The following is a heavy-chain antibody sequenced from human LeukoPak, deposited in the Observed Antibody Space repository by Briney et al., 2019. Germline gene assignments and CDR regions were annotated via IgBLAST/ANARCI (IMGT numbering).Heavy chain of an antibody. D-gene: IGHD3-22*01. CDR2: IFYVGST. V-gene: IGHV4-59*11. Sequence: SETLSLTCTVSGDSLGSHYWSWIRQPPGKGLEWIGYIFYVGSTNYNPSLTSRVTISVDTSKNQFSLKLNSVTAADTAVYYCARDYYDSRGEAFDTWGQGTMVTVSS. CDR3: ARDYYDSRGEAFDT. CDR1: GDSLGSHY. J-gene: IGHJ3*02.